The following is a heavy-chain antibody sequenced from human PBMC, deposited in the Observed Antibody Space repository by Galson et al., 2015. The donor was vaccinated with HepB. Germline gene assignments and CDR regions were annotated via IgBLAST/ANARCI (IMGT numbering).Heavy chain of an antibody. Sequence: SLRLSCAASGFSFSDHYMDWVRQAPGKGLEWVGRTRNKASSYSTEYAASVKGRFTISRDDSKNSLYLQMNSLKTEDTAVYYCARGSRDGYTLGFDYWGQGTLVTVSS. V-gene: IGHV3-72*01. CDR3: ARGSRDGYTLGFDY. D-gene: IGHD5-24*01. CDR2: TRNKASSYST. J-gene: IGHJ4*02. CDR1: GFSFSDHY.